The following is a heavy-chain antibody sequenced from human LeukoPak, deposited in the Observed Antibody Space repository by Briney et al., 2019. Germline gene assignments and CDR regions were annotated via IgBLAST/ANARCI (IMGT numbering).Heavy chain of an antibody. V-gene: IGHV3-20*04. J-gene: IGHJ4*02. CDR2: INWNGGST. CDR1: GFTFDDYG. D-gene: IGHD6-19*01. Sequence: GGSLRLSCAASGFTFDDYGMSWVRQAPGKGLEWVSGINWNGGSTGYADSVKGRFTISRDNAKNSLYLQMNSLRAEDTALYYRARGDNIAVAGTFFGYWGQGTLVTVSS. CDR3: ARGDNIAVAGTFFGY.